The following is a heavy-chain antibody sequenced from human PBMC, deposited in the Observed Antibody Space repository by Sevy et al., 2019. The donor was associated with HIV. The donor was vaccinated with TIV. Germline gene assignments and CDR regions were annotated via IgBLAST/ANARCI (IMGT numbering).Heavy chain of an antibody. J-gene: IGHJ4*02. D-gene: IGHD1-26*01. V-gene: IGHV4-59*08. CDR1: GGSITSLY. CDR3: AGENAWGRGYS. Sequence: SETLSLTCTVSGGSITSLYWNWIRQPPGKGLEWIANIYYNGHINYNPSLKSRVTLSLDTSKNQFSLRLSSVIAADTARYYCAGENAWGRGYSWGQGTLVTVSS. CDR2: IYYNGHI.